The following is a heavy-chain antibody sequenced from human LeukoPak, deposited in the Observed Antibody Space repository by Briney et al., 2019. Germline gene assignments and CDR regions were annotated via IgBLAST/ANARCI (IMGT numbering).Heavy chain of an antibody. J-gene: IGHJ4*02. CDR2: ISYDGPNK. CDR3: ARGLRIAVAGNIDY. D-gene: IGHD6-19*01. Sequence: GGSLRLSCAASGFTFSNAWMSWVRQAPGKGLEWVAAISYDGPNKNYADSVKGRFTISRDNSKNTLYLQMNSLRAEDTAVYYCARGLRIAVAGNIDYWGQGTLVTVSS. V-gene: IGHV3-30*03. CDR1: GFTFSNAW.